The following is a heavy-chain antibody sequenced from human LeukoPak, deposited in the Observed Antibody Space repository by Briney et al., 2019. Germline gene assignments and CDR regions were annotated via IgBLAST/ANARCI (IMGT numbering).Heavy chain of an antibody. CDR3: ARLTYGYNSGLDY. V-gene: IGHV3-66*02. CDR2: IYSGGST. J-gene: IGHJ4*02. Sequence: GGSLRLSCAASGFTVSSNYMSWVRQAPGKGLEWVSVIYSGGSTYYADSVKGRFTISRDNSKNTLYLQMNSLRAEDTAVYYCARLTYGYNSGLDYWGQGTLVTGSS. CDR1: GFTVSSNY. D-gene: IGHD5-24*01.